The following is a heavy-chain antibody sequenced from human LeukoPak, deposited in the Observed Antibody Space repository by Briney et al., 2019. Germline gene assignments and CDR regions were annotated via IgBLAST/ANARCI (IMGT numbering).Heavy chain of an antibody. D-gene: IGHD2/OR15-2a*01. CDR2: ITGSGGTS. Sequence: GGSLRLSCTASGFTFSSCAMSWVRQAPGKGLQWVSTITGSGGTSYYADSVKGRFTISRDNSKNTLYLEMSSLRADDTAVYFCAKESTQVIEVYFDSWGQGTLVTVSS. CDR1: GFTFSSCA. V-gene: IGHV3-23*01. J-gene: IGHJ4*02. CDR3: AKESTQVIEVYFDS.